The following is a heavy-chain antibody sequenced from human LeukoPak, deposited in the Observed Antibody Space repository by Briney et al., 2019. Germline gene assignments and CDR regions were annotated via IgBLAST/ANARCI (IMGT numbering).Heavy chain of an antibody. J-gene: IGHJ4*02. CDR1: GFTFSSYT. V-gene: IGHV3-23*01. D-gene: IGHD7-27*01. Sequence: GGSLRLSCAASGFTFSSYTMSWVRQAPGKGLEWVSTITTSDGNTYYADSAKGRFTVSGDNSKNTLFLQMNSLRAEDTAVYYCAKDGGLWVSAHWGDSWGRGTLVTVSS. CDR3: AKDGGLWVSAHWGDS. CDR2: ITTSDGNT.